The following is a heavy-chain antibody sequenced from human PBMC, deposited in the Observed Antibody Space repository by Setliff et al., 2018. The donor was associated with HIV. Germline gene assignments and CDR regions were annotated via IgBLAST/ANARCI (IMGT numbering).Heavy chain of an antibody. J-gene: IGHJ6*03. CDR1: GGSFSGYS. CDR3: AKGVAGLQYYYYYMDV. D-gene: IGHD6-19*01. CDR2: IFHSGRI. V-gene: IGHV4-34*01. Sequence: PSETLSLTCAVYGGSFSGYSWNWIRQSPGKGLEWIGEIFHSGRIDHNPSLQSRVTMSIDTSKSQVLLNVSSVTAADTAVYYCAKGVAGLQYYYYYMDVWGKGTTVTVSS.